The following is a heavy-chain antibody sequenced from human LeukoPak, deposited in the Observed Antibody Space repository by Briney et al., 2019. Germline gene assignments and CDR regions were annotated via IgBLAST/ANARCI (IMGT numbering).Heavy chain of an antibody. CDR1: GGSISSGSYS. CDR2: IYHSGST. D-gene: IGHD3-10*01. Sequence: SETLSLTCTVSGGSISSGSYSWSWIRQPPGKGLEWIGYIYHSGSTYYNPSLKSRVTVSVDKSKNQFSLKLSSVTAADTAVYYCASGPARISLDYWGQGTLVTVSS. J-gene: IGHJ4*02. CDR3: ASGPARISLDY. V-gene: IGHV4-30-2*01.